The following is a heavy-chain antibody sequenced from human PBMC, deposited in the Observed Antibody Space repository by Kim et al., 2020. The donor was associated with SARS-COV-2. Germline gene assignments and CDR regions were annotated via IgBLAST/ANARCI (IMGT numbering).Heavy chain of an antibody. J-gene: IGHJ6*02. CDR1: GDSISSYY. D-gene: IGHD3-10*01. CDR2: IYYSGST. CDR3: ARVPFYGSGSYARVDYYGMDV. Sequence: SETLSLTCTVSGDSISSYYWSWIRQPPGKGLEWIGYIYYSGSTNYNPSLKSRITISGDTSKNQFSLKLTSVTAADTAVYYCARVPFYGSGSYARVDYYGMDVWGPGTTVIVSS. V-gene: IGHV4-59*01.